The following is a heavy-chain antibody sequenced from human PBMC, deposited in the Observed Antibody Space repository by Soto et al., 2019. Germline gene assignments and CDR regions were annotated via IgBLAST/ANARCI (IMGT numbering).Heavy chain of an antibody. CDR1: GYTFIDYG. Sequence: ASVKVSCKASGYTFIDYGISWVRQAPGQGLEWVGWISAYNGITDYAQNLQDRFTMTTDTATSTAYIELRSLRPDDTAMYYCARGNYYYYGMDVWGQGTTVTVSS. J-gene: IGHJ6*02. CDR2: ISAYNGIT. V-gene: IGHV1-18*01. CDR3: ARGNYYYYGMDV.